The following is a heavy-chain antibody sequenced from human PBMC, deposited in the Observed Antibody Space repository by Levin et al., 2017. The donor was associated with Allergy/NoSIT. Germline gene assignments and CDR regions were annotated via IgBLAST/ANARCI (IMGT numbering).Heavy chain of an antibody. J-gene: IGHJ5*02. V-gene: IGHV2-5*02. D-gene: IGHD4-17*01. Sequence: VSGPTLVKPTQTLTLTCTFSGFSLSTSGVGVGWIRQPPGKALEWLALIYWDDDKRYSPSLKSRLTITKDTSKNQVVLTMTNMDPVDTATYYCAHRMTTVTTAANWFDPWGQGTLVTVSS. CDR1: GFSLSTSGVG. CDR3: AHRMTTVTTAANWFDP. CDR2: IYWDDDK.